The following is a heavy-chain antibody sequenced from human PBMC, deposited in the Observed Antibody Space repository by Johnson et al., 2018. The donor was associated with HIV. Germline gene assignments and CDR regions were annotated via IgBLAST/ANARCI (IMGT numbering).Heavy chain of an antibody. D-gene: IGHD6-19*01. J-gene: IGHJ3*02. V-gene: IGHV3-9*01. Sequence: VQLVESGGGLVQPGRSLRLSCAGSGFTFDDYAMHWVRQAPGKGLEWVSSISWNSGNIDYADSVKGRFTISRDNAKNSLYLQMNSLRAEDTAVYYCARAGAVGFDAFDIGGQGTMVTVSS. CDR2: ISWNSGNI. CDR1: GFTFDDYA. CDR3: ARAGAVGFDAFDI.